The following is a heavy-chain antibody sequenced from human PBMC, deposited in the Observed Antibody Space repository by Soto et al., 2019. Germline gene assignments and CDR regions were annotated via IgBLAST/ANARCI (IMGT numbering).Heavy chain of an antibody. J-gene: IGHJ4*02. V-gene: IGHV1-46*01. CDR1: GYTFTSYY. Sequence: GASVKVSCTASGYTFTSYYMHWVRQAPGQGLEWMGIINPSGGSTSYAQKFQGRVTMTRDTSTSTVYMELSSLRSEDTAVYYCARHEGRNGRYFDWLLYGLDYWGQGTLVTV. CDR3: ARHEGRNGRYFDWLLYGLDY. CDR2: INPSGGST. D-gene: IGHD3-9*01.